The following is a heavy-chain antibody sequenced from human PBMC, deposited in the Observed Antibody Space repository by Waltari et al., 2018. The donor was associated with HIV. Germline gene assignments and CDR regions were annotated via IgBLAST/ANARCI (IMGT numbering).Heavy chain of an antibody. CDR3: ARVRRPSGSYYLSD. D-gene: IGHD1-26*01. V-gene: IGHV1-8*01. CDR2: SNPNTGDT. CDR1: GYTFTSYN. J-gene: IGHJ4*02. Sequence: QVQLVQSGAEVKKPGASVKVSCKASGYTFTSYNIYWVRQAPGQGLEWMGWSNPNTGDTAYAQKFQGRVTRTRNTSMSTAYMELSSLRSEDTAVDYCARVRRPSGSYYLSDWGQGTLVTVSS.